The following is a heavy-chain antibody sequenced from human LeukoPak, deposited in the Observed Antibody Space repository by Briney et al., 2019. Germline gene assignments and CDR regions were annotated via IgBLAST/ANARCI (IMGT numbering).Heavy chain of an antibody. D-gene: IGHD2-2*01. Sequence: GESLKISCKGSGYTLSNSILGWVRQMPGKGLEWMGIIYPGDSETRYSPSFQGQVTISADKSISTAYLQWSSLRASDTAMYDCARPPVASAMRGDYWGEGTLVTVSS. CDR2: IYPGDSET. J-gene: IGHJ4*02. V-gene: IGHV5-51*01. CDR1: GYTLSNSI. CDR3: ARPPVASAMRGDY.